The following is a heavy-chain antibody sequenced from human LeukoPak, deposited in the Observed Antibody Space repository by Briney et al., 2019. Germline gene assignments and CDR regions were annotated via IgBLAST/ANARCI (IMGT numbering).Heavy chain of an antibody. CDR3: ARNGPRGTIFGVVNNGWFDP. J-gene: IGHJ5*02. CDR1: GGSISSSSYY. CDR2: IYYSGST. D-gene: IGHD3-3*01. V-gene: IGHV4-39*07. Sequence: SETLSLTCTVSGGSISSSSYYWGWIRQPPGKGLEWIGSIYYSGSTYYNPSLKSRVTISVDTSKNQFSLKLSSVTAADTAVYYCARNGPRGTIFGVVNNGWFDPWGQGTLVTVSS.